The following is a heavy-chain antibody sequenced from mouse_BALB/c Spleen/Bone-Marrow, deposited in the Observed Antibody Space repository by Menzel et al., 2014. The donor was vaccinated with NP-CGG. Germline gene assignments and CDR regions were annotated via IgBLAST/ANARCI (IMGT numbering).Heavy chain of an antibody. V-gene: IGHV14-3*02. D-gene: IGHD1-2*01. CDR3: XRXGXYYGSDALDY. J-gene: IGHJ4*01. CDR1: GFNVKDTY. Sequence: VQLQQSGAELVKPGASVKLSCTASGFNVKDTYMQWVKQRPEQGLEWIGRIDPANGNTQYDPTFQGKATITTDTSSNTAYLQLSSLTSEDTAVYYCXRXGXYYGSDALDYWGQGTSVTVSS. CDR2: IDPANGNT.